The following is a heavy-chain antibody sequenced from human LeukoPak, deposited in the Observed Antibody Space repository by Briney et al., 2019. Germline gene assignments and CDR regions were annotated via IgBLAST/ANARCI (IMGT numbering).Heavy chain of an antibody. CDR1: GYTLTELS. V-gene: IGHV1-24*01. J-gene: IGHJ4*02. D-gene: IGHD1-26*01. Sequence: ASVKVSCKVSGYTLTELSMHWVRQAPGKGLEWMGGFDPEDGGTIYAQKFQGRVTMTEDTSTDTAYMELSSLRSEDTAVYYCATDGIVGATPDYWGQGTLVTVSS. CDR3: ATDGIVGATPDY. CDR2: FDPEDGGT.